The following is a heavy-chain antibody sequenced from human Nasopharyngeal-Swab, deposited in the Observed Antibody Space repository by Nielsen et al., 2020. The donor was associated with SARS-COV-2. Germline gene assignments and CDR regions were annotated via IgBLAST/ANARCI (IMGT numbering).Heavy chain of an antibody. CDR3: ARGDDSSGYPYSHDY. D-gene: IGHD3-22*01. CDR1: GFSVSTKY. CDR2: IYAGGST. V-gene: IGHV3-66*01. Sequence: GESLKISCAASGFSVSTKYMSWVRQAPGKGLEWVSSIYAGGSTYYEDSVKGRFTISRDNSKNTLYLQMNSLRAEDTAVYYCARGDDSSGYPYSHDYWGQGTLVTVSS. J-gene: IGHJ4*02.